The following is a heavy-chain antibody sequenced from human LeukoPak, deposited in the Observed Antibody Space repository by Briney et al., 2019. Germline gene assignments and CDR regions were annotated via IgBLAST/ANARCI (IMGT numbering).Heavy chain of an antibody. J-gene: IGHJ4*02. CDR1: GDSISPYY. Sequence: SETLSLTCAVSGDSISPYYWGWIRQPPGKGLEWIGYIYYSGDTTYNPSLKSRVTMSVDTSKNQFSLKLSSVSAADTAVYYCARGRYSSGYSPWGQGTLVTVSS. V-gene: IGHV4-59*01. CDR3: ARGRYSSGYSP. CDR2: IYYSGDT. D-gene: IGHD3-22*01.